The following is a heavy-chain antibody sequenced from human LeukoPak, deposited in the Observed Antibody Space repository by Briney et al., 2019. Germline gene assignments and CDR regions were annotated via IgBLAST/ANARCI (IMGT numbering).Heavy chain of an antibody. CDR1: GASFSSGDQY. CDR2: IHPSGTL. D-gene: IGHD3-22*01. CDR3: SRGLDSRKLGY. J-gene: IGHJ4*02. Sequence: SETLSLTCTVSGASFSSGDQYWNWIRQSPGQGLEWIGSIHPSGTLYNNPSLESRVTMSMDTSKNQFSLNLNSVTAADTAVYFCSRGLDSRKLGYWGQGTLVTVSS. V-gene: IGHV4-31*03.